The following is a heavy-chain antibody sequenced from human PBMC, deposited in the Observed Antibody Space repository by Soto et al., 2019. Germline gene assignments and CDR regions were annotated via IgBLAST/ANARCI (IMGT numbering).Heavy chain of an antibody. CDR1: GYTFTSSG. CDR2: ISPDEGKT. J-gene: IGHJ5*02. CDR3: ARYRTQMPLTGDIMMVGLFDP. V-gene: IGHV1-18*01. Sequence: ASVKVSCEASGYTFTSSGISWVRQAPGQGPEWMGWISPDEGKTNYGHNFRDRVSMTTDTSTSTAYMELSSLRADDTALYYCARYRTQMPLTGDIMMVGLFDPWGPGTIVSV. D-gene: IGHD7-27*01.